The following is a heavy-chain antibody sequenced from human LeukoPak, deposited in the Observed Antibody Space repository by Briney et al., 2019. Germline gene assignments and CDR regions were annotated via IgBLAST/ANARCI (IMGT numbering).Heavy chain of an antibody. D-gene: IGHD3-22*01. Sequence: SETLSLTCAVYGGSFSGYYWSWIRQPPGKGLEWIGEINHSGSTNYNPSLKSRVTISVDTSKNQFSLKLSSVTAADTAVYYCARGHDDSSGYYYVFDYWGQGTLVTVSS. CDR3: ARGHDDSSGYYYVFDY. CDR1: GGSFSGYY. CDR2: INHSGST. V-gene: IGHV4-34*01. J-gene: IGHJ4*02.